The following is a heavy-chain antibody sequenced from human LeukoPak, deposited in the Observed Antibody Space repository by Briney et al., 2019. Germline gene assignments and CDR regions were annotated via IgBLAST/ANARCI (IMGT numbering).Heavy chain of an antibody. CDR2: IYSGGST. V-gene: IGHV3-53*01. CDR1: GFTFSSYA. D-gene: IGHD5-24*01. J-gene: IGHJ3*02. CDR3: AILEMATIRDAFDI. Sequence: GGSLRLSCAASGFTFSSYAMSWVRQAPGKGLEWVSVIYSGGSTYYADSVKGRFTISRDNSKNTLYLQMNSLRAEDTAVYYCAILEMATIRDAFDIWGQGTMVTVSS.